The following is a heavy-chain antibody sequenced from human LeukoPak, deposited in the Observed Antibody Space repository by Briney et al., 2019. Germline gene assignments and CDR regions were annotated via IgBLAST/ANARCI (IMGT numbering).Heavy chain of an antibody. V-gene: IGHV3-7*05. J-gene: IGHJ4*02. D-gene: IGHD6-19*01. CDR2: IKQDGSEI. CDR1: GFIFDNFW. Sequence: TGGSLRPSCAASGFIFDNFWMSWVRQAPGKGLEWVANIKQDGSEIYYVDSVKGRFTISRDNAKNSLYLQMNSLRAEDTALYYCARDMSFSTSGWYGELDNWGQGTLVTVSP. CDR3: ARDMSFSTSGWYGELDN.